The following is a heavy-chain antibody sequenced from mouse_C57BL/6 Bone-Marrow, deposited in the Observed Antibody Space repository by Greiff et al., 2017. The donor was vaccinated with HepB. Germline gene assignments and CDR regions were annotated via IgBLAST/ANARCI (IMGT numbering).Heavy chain of an antibody. J-gene: IGHJ4*01. CDR2: IDPSDSYT. V-gene: IGHV1-69*01. Sequence: VKLQQPGAELVMPGASVKLSCKASGYTFTSYWMHWVKQRPGQGLEWIGEIDPSDSYTNYNQKFKGKSTLTVDKSSSTAYMQLSSLTSEDSAVYYCARRVHYAMDYWGQGTSVTVSS. CDR3: ARRVHYAMDY. CDR1: GYTFTSYW.